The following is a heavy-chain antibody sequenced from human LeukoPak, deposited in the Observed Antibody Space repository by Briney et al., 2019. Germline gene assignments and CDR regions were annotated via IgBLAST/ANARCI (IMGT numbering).Heavy chain of an antibody. V-gene: IGHV4-34*01. J-gene: IGHJ4*02. D-gene: IGHD2-2*01. Sequence: SETLSLTSAVYVGSFSVYYWSWIRHPPGGRLEWIWEINHSGSTNYNPSLKSRVTISVETSKNQFSMKLSSVTAADTAVYYCAREGVVPAAKFDSWGQGNLVTVSS. CDR1: VGSFSVYY. CDR2: INHSGST. CDR3: AREGVVPAAKFDS.